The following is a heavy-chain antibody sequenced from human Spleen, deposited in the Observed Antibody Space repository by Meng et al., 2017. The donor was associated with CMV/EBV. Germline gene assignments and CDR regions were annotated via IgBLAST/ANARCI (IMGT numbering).Heavy chain of an antibody. CDR2: VIPTSGTA. CDR1: FRSFT. Sequence: FRSFTLNWVRQAPGQGPEWMGGVIPTSGTAKYPQKFQGRVTITTDESTNTAYMEVSSLRSDDTAVYYCAGWAGKGDSGDFWTGPYDYWGQGTLVTVSS. D-gene: IGHD3/OR15-3a*01. CDR3: AGWAGKGDSGDFWTGPYDY. J-gene: IGHJ4*02. V-gene: IGHV1-69*05.